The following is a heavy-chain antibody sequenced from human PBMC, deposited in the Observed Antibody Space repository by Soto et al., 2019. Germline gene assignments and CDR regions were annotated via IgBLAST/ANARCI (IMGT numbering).Heavy chain of an antibody. V-gene: IGHV3-23*01. CDR1: GFTFSSYA. J-gene: IGHJ4*02. D-gene: IGHD4-17*01. CDR3: AKSPLLMTTVKPTSHPPYYFDF. CDR2: ISGSGGST. Sequence: PGGSLRLSCAASGFTFSSYAMSWVRQAPGKGLEWVSAISGSGGSTYYADSVKGRFTISRDNSKNTLYLQMNSLRAEDTAVYYCAKSPLLMTTVKPTSHPPYYFDFSGQGILVTVSS.